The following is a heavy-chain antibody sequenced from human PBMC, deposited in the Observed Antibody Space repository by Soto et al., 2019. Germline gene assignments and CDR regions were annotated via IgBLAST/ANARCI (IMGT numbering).Heavy chain of an antibody. J-gene: IGHJ2*01. D-gene: IGHD3-10*02. CDR2: INAGNGNT. V-gene: IGHV1-3*01. CDR3: ARGITMCGIQIVGWYFAL. Sequence: QVQLVQSGAEVKKPGASVKVSCKASGFIFSNFALHWVRQAPGQRPEWLGWINAGNGNTQYSERFQARVTITRDTSASTAYMEVSGLRSEDTAVYYCARGITMCGIQIVGWYFALWGRGTLVTVSS. CDR1: GFIFSNFA.